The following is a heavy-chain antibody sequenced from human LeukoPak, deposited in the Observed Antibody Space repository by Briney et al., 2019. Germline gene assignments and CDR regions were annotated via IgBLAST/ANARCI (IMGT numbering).Heavy chain of an antibody. Sequence: GASVKVSCKASGYTFTGYYTHWVRQAPGQGLEWMGWINPNSAGTNYAQKFRGRVTMTRDTSISTAYMELSRLRSDDTAVYYCARKRYCSSTSCKNPWYYFDYWGQGTLVTVSS. V-gene: IGHV1-2*02. D-gene: IGHD2-2*01. J-gene: IGHJ4*02. CDR3: ARKRYCSSTSCKNPWYYFDY. CDR2: INPNSAGT. CDR1: GYTFTGYY.